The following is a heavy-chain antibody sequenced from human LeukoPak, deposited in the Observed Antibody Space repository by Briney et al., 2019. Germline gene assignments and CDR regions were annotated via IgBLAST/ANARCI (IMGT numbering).Heavy chain of an antibody. D-gene: IGHD2-21*02. CDR1: GGSISSGGYS. J-gene: IGHJ3*02. CDR2: IYHSGST. Sequence: SQTLSLTCAVSGGSISSGGYSWSWIRQPPGKGLEWIGYIYHSGSTYYNPSLKSRVTISVDRSKNQFSLRLSSVTAADTAVYYCAREAGYCGGDCHQNAFDIWGQGTMVTVSS. V-gene: IGHV4-30-2*01. CDR3: AREAGYCGGDCHQNAFDI.